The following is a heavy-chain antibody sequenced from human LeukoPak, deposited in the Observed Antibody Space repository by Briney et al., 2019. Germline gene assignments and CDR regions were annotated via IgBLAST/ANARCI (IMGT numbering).Heavy chain of an antibody. Sequence: SETLSLTCTVSGGPISSYYWSWIRQPPGKGLEWIGYIYYSGSTNYNPSLKSRVTISVDTSKNQFSLKLSSATAADTAVYYCARDGIQYGDAFDIWGQGTMVTVSS. CDR2: IYYSGST. D-gene: IGHD5-18*01. CDR3: ARDGIQYGDAFDI. V-gene: IGHV4-59*01. J-gene: IGHJ3*02. CDR1: GGPISSYY.